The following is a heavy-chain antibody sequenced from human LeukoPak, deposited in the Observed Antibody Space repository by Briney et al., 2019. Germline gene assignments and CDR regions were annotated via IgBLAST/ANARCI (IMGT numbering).Heavy chain of an antibody. V-gene: IGHV3-53*01. Sequence: GGSLRLSCAASGFTFSSYSMNWVRQAPGKGLEWVSIIYSDGSTLYADSVKGQFTISRDNSKNTLYLQMNSLRVEDTAVYYCARGGAFDIWGQGTMVTVSS. CDR2: IYSDGST. CDR3: ARGGAFDI. CDR1: GFTFSSYS. J-gene: IGHJ3*02.